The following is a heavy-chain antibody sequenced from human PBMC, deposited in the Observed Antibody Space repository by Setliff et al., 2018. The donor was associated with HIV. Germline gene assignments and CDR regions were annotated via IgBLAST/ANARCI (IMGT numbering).Heavy chain of an antibody. CDR3: ARHQEWELLFGY. CDR1: GYNFFSYG. J-gene: IGHJ4*02. V-gene: IGHV1-18*01. CDR2: ISTFDGNT. Sequence: ASVKVSCKASGYNFFSYGISWVRQAPGQGLEWMGWISTFDGNTDYAQNVQDRVTISADKSISTAYLQWSSLKASDTAMYYCARHQEWELLFGYWGQGTLVTVSS. D-gene: IGHD1-26*01.